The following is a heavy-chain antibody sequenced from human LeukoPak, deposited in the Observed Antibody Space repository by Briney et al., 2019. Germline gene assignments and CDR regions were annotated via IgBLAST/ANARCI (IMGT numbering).Heavy chain of an antibody. D-gene: IGHD3-9*01. CDR1: GGSVSSNRYF. J-gene: IGHJ4*02. CDR2: IYYSGST. Sequence: SETLSLTCTVSGGSVSSNRYFWGWIRQPPGKGLEWIGSIYYSGSTYYNPSLKSRVTISVDTSKNQFSLKLSSVTAADTAVYYCASQYYDILTGYYPFAYWGQGTLVTVSS. V-gene: IGHV4-39*07. CDR3: ASQYYDILTGYYPFAY.